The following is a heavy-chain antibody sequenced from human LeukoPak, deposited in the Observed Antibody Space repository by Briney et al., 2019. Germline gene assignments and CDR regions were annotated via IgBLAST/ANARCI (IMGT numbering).Heavy chain of an antibody. CDR2: ISGSGGST. CDR1: GFTFSSYA. V-gene: IGHV3-23*01. J-gene: IGHJ4*02. CDR3: AKDQEGVGEAPNFDY. Sequence: GGSLRLSCAASGFTFSSYAMSWVRQAPGKGLEWVSAISGSGGSTYYADSVKGRFTISRDNSKNTLYLQMNSLRAEDTAVYYCAKDQEGVGEAPNFDYWGRGTLVTVSS. D-gene: IGHD3-10*01.